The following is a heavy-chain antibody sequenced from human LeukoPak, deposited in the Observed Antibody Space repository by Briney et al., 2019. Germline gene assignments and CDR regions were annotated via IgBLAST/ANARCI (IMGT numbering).Heavy chain of an antibody. D-gene: IGHD3-9*01. V-gene: IGHV3-30*18. CDR2: ISYDGSNK. CDR3: AKDYTPYTYYDILTGGYFDY. CDR1: GFTFSSYG. J-gene: IGHJ4*02. Sequence: GRSLRLSCAASGFTFSSYGMHWVRQAPGKGLGWVAVISYDGSNKYYADSVKGRFTISRDNSKNPQYLPMNSLSAEDTAVYYCAKDYTPYTYYDILTGGYFDYWGQATLVTVYS.